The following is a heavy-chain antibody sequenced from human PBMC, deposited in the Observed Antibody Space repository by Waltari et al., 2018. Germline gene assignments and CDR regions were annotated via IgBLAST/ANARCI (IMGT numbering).Heavy chain of an antibody. J-gene: IGHJ5*02. CDR1: GFTFSSNE. V-gene: IGHV3-48*03. CDR3: VRGKVGRA. CDR2: ISDSGSMI. Sequence: EVQLVESGGGLVQPGGSLRLSCVDSGFTFSSNEMNWVRQAPGKGLEWLCYISDSGSMIFYADSLKGRFTISRDNAKKTLYLQMNSLRVDDTALYYCVRGKVGRAWGQGTLVTVSS.